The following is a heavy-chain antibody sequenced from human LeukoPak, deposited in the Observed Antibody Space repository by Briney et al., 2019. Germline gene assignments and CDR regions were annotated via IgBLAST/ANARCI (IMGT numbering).Heavy chain of an antibody. Sequence: SSETLSLTCTVSGGSISSGGYSWSWIRQPPGKGLEWIGYIYHSGRTYYNPSLKSRVTISVDRSKNQFSLKLSSVTAADTAVYYCARGQSNDHYGDYVRAFDIWGQGTMVTVSS. CDR1: GGSISSGGYS. D-gene: IGHD4-17*01. V-gene: IGHV4-30-2*01. J-gene: IGHJ3*02. CDR3: ARGQSNDHYGDYVRAFDI. CDR2: IYHSGRT.